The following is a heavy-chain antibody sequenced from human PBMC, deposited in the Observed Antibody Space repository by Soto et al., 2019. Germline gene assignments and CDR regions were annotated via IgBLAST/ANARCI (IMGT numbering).Heavy chain of an antibody. CDR3: ARAWYDYGSGSYYRGYYYGMDV. CDR1: GGSISSGDYY. J-gene: IGHJ6*02. D-gene: IGHD3-10*01. CDR2: IYYSGST. Sequence: SETLSLTCTVSGGSISSGDYYWSWIRQPPGKGLEWIGYIYYSGSTYYNPSLKSRVTISVDTSKNQFSLKLSSVTAADTAVYYCARAWYDYGSGSYYRGYYYGMDVWGQGTTVT. V-gene: IGHV4-30-4*01.